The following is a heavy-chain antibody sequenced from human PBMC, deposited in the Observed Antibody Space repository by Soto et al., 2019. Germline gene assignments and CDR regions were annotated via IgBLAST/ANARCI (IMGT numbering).Heavy chain of an antibody. CDR3: ARDTSGDHVN. J-gene: IGHJ4*02. Sequence: QVQLVESGGGVVQPGRSLRLSCAASGFTFSSYGMHWVRQAPGKGLEWVAVIWYDGSNKYYADSVKGRFTISRDNSKNALYLQMNSLRAEDTAVYYCARDTSGDHVNWGQGTLVTVSS. CDR2: IWYDGSNK. CDR1: GFTFSSYG. V-gene: IGHV3-33*01. D-gene: IGHD4-17*01.